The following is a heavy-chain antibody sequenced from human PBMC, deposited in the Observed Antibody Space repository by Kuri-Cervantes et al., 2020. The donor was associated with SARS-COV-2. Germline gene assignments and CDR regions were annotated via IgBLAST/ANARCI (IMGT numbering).Heavy chain of an antibody. V-gene: IGHV1-69*06. D-gene: IGHD2-15*01. CDR3: ARDTNCSGGSCYIADAFDI. J-gene: IGHJ3*02. Sequence: SVKVSCKASGGTFSSYAISWVRQAPGQGLEWMGGIIPIFGTANYAQKFQGRVTITADKSTSTAYMGLSSLRSEDTAVYYCARDTNCSGGSCYIADAFDIWGQGTMVTVSS. CDR2: IIPIFGTA. CDR1: GGTFSSYA.